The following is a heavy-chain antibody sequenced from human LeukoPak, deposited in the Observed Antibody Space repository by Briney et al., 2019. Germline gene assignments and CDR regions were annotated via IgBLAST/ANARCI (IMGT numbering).Heavy chain of an antibody. CDR1: GGSISSPNYY. CDR3: VRHEHNPQFDP. V-gene: IGHV4-39*01. D-gene: IGHD1-14*01. Sequence: PSETLSLTCTVSGGSISSPNYYWAWVRRPPGKGQEWIGSISYSVSAHYYPSLKSRVTISIDTSKNQFSLKLSSVTAADTAVYYCVRHEHNPQFDPWGQGTLVTVSS. J-gene: IGHJ5*02. CDR2: ISYSVSA.